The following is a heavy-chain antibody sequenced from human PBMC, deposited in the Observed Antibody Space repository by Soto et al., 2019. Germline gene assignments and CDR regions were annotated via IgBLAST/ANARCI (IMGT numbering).Heavy chain of an antibody. J-gene: IGHJ4*02. V-gene: IGHV1-8*02. CDR3: ARYIYGQGFKV. Sequence: QVQLVQPGAEVRKPGASVRVSCEPSGDTFTNFDLNWVRQASGQGLEWIGWMRADSGASGHARKFQGRVSLTRDTSRSTAYRELSSLTAEDTATYYCARYIYGQGFKVGGRGTLVFVSS. CDR1: GDTFTNFD. D-gene: IGHD3-3*02. CDR2: MRADSGAS.